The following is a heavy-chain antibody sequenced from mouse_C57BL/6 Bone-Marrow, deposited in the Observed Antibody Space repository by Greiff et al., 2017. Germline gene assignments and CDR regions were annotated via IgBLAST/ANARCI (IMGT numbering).Heavy chain of an antibody. CDR3: ARMMVTSLYAMDY. Sequence: SGAELVRPGASVKMSCKASGYAFTSYNMHWVKQTPRQGLEWIGAIYPGNGDTSYNQKFKGKATLTVDKSSSTAYMQLSSLTSEDSAVYFCARMMVTSLYAMDYWGQGTSVTGSS. V-gene: IGHV1-12*01. J-gene: IGHJ4*01. D-gene: IGHD2-3*01. CDR1: GYAFTSYN. CDR2: IYPGNGDT.